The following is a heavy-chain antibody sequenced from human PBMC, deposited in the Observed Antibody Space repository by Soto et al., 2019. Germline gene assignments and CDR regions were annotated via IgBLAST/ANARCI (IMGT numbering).Heavy chain of an antibody. V-gene: IGHV1-8*01. D-gene: IGHD1-20*01. Sequence: QVQLVQSGAEVKRPGASVKVSCEASEYTFTTYDINWVRQASGQGLEWMGCVNPSSGNTVYAQKFHGRVTMTRDTSISTAYMELSSLKSDDTAIYYCARASMYIWNDHWGQGTLVTVSS. CDR1: EYTFTTYD. J-gene: IGHJ5*02. CDR2: VNPSSGNT. CDR3: ARASMYIWNDH.